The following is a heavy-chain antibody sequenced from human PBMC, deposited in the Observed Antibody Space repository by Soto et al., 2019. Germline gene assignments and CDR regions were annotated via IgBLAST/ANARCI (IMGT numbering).Heavy chain of an antibody. D-gene: IGHD1-26*01. Sequence: NPSETLSLTCSVSGGSISSGGYYWSWIRQHPGKGLEWIGYIYYSGSTYYNPSLKSRVTISVDTSKNQFSLKLSSVTAADTAVYYCARGEGSPLGDYWGQGTLVTVSS. CDR2: IYYSGST. V-gene: IGHV4-31*03. CDR1: GGSISSGGYY. J-gene: IGHJ4*02. CDR3: ARGEGSPLGDY.